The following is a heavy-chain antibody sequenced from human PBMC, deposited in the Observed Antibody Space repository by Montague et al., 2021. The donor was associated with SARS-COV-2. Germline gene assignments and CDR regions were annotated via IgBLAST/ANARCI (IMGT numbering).Heavy chain of an antibody. CDR3: ARVSLAAAATRSDY. CDR1: GGSVSSGGYY. D-gene: IGHD6-13*01. J-gene: IGHJ4*02. Sequence: SETLSLTCTVSGGSVSSGGYYWSWIRQPPGKGLEWIGYIYYSGSTNYNPSLKSRDTISLDTSKNQFSLKLTSVTAADAAVYYCARVSLAAAATRSDYWGQGTLVTVSS. CDR2: IYYSGST. V-gene: IGHV4-61*08.